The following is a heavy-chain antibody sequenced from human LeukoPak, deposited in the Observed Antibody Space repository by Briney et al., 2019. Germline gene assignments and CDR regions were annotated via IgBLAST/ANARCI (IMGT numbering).Heavy chain of an antibody. CDR1: GVSITNYY. J-gene: IGHJ4*02. CDR2: IFHTGDT. CDR3: ARHPLRGGFDY. V-gene: IGHV4-59*08. Sequence: SETLSLTCTVSGVSITNYYWSWIRQPPGKGLEWIAYIFHTGDTRYNPSLKSRITISLDTSKNQFSLKLNSVTAADTAVYYCARHPLRGGFDYWGQGTLVTVSS.